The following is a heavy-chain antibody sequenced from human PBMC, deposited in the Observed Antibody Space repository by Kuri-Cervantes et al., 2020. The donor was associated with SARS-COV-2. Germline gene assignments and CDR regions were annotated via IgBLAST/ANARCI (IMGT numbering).Heavy chain of an antibody. Sequence: GESLKISCAASGFTFNSFAMNWVRQAPGKGLEWVSAISGSGGSTYYADSVKGRFTISRDNSKNTLYLQMNSPRAEDTAVYYCAKEGEIAAAGTSFDYWGQGTLVTVSS. CDR2: ISGSGGST. D-gene: IGHD6-13*01. J-gene: IGHJ4*02. CDR3: AKEGEIAAAGTSFDY. CDR1: GFTFNSFA. V-gene: IGHV3-23*01.